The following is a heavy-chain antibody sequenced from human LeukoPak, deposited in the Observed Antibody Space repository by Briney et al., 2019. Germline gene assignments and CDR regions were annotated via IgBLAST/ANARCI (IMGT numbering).Heavy chain of an antibody. CDR2: ISWDGGST. V-gene: IGHV3-43*01. CDR3: AKVLDSSGWYGEFGLDY. CDR1: GFTSDDYT. J-gene: IGHJ4*02. D-gene: IGHD6-19*01. Sequence: PGGSLRLSCAASGFTSDDYTMHWVRQAPGKGLEWVSLISWDGGSTYYADSVKGRFTISRDNSKNSLYLQMNSLRTEDTALYYCAKVLDSSGWYGEFGLDYWGQGTLVTVSS.